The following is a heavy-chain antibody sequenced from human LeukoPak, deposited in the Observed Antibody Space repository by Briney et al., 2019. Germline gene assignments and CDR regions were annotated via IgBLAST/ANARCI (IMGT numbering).Heavy chain of an antibody. V-gene: IGHV4-39*01. CDR1: GGSISSGGYY. Sequence: SETLSLTCTVSGGSISSGGYYWGWIRQPPGKGLEWIGSIYYSGSTYYTPSLKSRVTISVDTSKNQFSLKLSSVTAADTAVYYCARSSTIHGHFDYWGQGTLVTVSS. CDR3: ARSSTIHGHFDY. CDR2: IYYSGST. J-gene: IGHJ4*02. D-gene: IGHD5-18*01.